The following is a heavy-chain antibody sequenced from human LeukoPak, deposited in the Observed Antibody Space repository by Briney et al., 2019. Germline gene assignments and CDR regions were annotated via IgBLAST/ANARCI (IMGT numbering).Heavy chain of an antibody. D-gene: IGHD3-3*01. Sequence: KASETLSLTCAVSGGSINSSNWWSWVRQPPGMGLEWIGEIYHSGSTNYNPSLKSRVTISVDKSKNQFSLKLSSVTAADTAVYYCASRGFFGVVIMSAFDIWGQGTMVTVSS. CDR1: GGSINSSNW. V-gene: IGHV4-4*02. J-gene: IGHJ3*02. CDR3: ASRGFFGVVIMSAFDI. CDR2: IYHSGST.